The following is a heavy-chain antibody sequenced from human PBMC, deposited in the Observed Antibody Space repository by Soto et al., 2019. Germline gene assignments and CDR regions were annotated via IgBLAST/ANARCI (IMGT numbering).Heavy chain of an antibody. V-gene: IGHV3-23*01. Sequence: EVQLLESGGGLVQPGGSLRLSCAASGFTFSNFGMSWVRQPPGKGLEWVSAISSTGGTTYYADSVKGWFTISRDNCKNTLSLQMNSLRVEDTAVYYCSKQSEAAGALGDYWGQGTLVAVSS. CDR2: ISSTGGTT. J-gene: IGHJ4*02. D-gene: IGHD6-13*01. CDR1: GFTFSNFG. CDR3: SKQSEAAGALGDY.